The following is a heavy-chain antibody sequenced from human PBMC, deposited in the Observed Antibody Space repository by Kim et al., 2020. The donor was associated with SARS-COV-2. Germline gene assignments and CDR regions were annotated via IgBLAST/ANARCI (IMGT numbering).Heavy chain of an antibody. V-gene: IGHV4-39*01. CDR3: ARTRYYGSGSFGWFDP. J-gene: IGHJ5*02. D-gene: IGHD3-10*01. Sequence: SLKRRVTISVDTSKNQVSRKLSSVTAADTAVYYCARTRYYGSGSFGWFDPWGQGTLVTVSS.